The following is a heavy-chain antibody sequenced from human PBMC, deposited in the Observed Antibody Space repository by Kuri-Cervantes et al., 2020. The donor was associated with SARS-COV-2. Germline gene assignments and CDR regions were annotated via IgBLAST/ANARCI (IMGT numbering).Heavy chain of an antibody. CDR1: EFSFTTNN. D-gene: IGHD2-8*01. CDR3: ASSGYCINGVCYNSDYLDY. Sequence: GGSLRLSCSASEFSFTTNNMNWVRQAPGKGLEWVSSISSSGSYTYYADSVKGRFTISRDNAKKTLFLQMNSLRAEDTAVYFCASSGYCINGVCYNSDYLDYWGQGTLVTVSS. V-gene: IGHV3-21*01. J-gene: IGHJ4*02. CDR2: ISSSGSYT.